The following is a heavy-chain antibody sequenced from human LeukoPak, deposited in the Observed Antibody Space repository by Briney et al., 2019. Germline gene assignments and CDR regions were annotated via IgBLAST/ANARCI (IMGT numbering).Heavy chain of an antibody. CDR2: MNPNSGNT. D-gene: IGHD6-19*01. CDR1: GYTFTSYD. CDR3: ASSRAAPAAGTLGPTGNFDY. Sequence: GASVKVSCKASGYTFTSYDINWVRQATGQGLEWMGWMNPNSGNTGYAQKFQGRVTMTRNTSISTAYMELSSLRSEDTAVYYCASSRAAPAAGTLGPTGNFDYWGQGTLVTVSS. J-gene: IGHJ4*02. V-gene: IGHV1-8*01.